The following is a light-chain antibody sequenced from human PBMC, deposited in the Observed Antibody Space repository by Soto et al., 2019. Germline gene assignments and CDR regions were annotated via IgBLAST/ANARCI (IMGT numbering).Light chain of an antibody. CDR3: QQYTSAPPMST. CDR1: QSMSNRY. CDR2: GTS. V-gene: IGKV3-20*01. Sequence: DIVLTQSPGTLSLSPGERATLSCRASQSMSNRYLAWYHQKPGQAPRLLIYGTSNMATGIPDRFSGSGSGTDFTLTISRLEREDFALYYCQQYTSAPPMSTFGQGTRLEI. J-gene: IGKJ2*01.